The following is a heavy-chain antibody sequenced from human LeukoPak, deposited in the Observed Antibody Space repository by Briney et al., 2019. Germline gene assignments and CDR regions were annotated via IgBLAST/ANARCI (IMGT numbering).Heavy chain of an antibody. CDR2: FDPEDGET. V-gene: IGHV1-24*01. D-gene: IGHD2-2*01. CDR1: GYTLTELS. J-gene: IGHJ4*02. CDR3: ATDSTAGSSYYFDH. Sequence: SVKVSCKVSGYTLTELSMHWVRQAPGKGLEWMGGFDPEDGETIYAQKFQGRVTMTEDTSTDTAYMELSSLRSEDTAVYYCATDSTAGSSYYFDHWGQGTLVTVSS.